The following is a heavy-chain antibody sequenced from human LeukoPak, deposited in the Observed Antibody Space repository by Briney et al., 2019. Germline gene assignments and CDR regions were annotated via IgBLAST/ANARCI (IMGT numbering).Heavy chain of an antibody. CDR2: ISGSGDST. Sequence: GGSLRLSCAASGFIFSSYAMSWVRQAPGKGPEWVSGISGSGDSTNYADSVKGRFTSSRDNSKNTLFLQMNRLRPEDTAVYYCAKIPVSYSSGWSNFDYWGQGTLVTVSS. D-gene: IGHD6-19*01. J-gene: IGHJ4*02. CDR1: GFIFSSYA. CDR3: AKIPVSYSSGWSNFDY. V-gene: IGHV3-23*01.